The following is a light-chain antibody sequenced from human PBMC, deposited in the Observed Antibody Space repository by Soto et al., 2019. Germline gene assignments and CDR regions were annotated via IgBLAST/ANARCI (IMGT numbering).Light chain of an antibody. Sequence: QSALTQPASVSGSPGQSITISCTGTSSDVGGFNSVSWYQQHPGNAPKLMIYEVSDRPSGVSNRFSGSKSGNTASLTISGLQAEDEADYYCSSYTSSNTDVFGTGTKLTVL. J-gene: IGLJ1*01. CDR1: SSDVGGFNS. CDR2: EVS. CDR3: SSYTSSNTDV. V-gene: IGLV2-14*01.